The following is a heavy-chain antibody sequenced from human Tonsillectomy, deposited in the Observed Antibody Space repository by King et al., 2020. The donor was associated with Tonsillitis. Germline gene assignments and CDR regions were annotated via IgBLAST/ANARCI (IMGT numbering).Heavy chain of an antibody. Sequence: VQLVESGGGLVQPGRSLRLSCAASGFTFDDCDMHWVRQVPGKGLEWVSGISWNSGDIVYADSVKGRFTISRDNAKNSLYLQMNSLRAEDTALYYCAKRAKGDRNCYFDLWGRGTLVTVSS. CDR3: AKRAKGDRNCYFDL. CDR2: ISWNSGDI. J-gene: IGHJ2*01. V-gene: IGHV3-9*01. D-gene: IGHD3-10*01. CDR1: GFTFDDCD.